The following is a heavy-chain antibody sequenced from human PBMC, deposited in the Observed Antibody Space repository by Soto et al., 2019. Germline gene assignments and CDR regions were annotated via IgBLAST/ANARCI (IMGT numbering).Heavy chain of an antibody. CDR1: GGSFSGYY. CDR2: INHSGST. Sequence: QVQLQQWGAGLLKPSETLSLTCAVYGGSFSGYYWSWIRQPPGKGLEWIGEINHSGSTNYNPSLKSRVTISVDTSKNQFSLNLSSVPAADTAVYYCARPTRQWLGLRYYYGMDVWGQGTTVTVSS. J-gene: IGHJ6*02. D-gene: IGHD6-19*01. CDR3: ARPTRQWLGLRYYYGMDV. V-gene: IGHV4-34*01.